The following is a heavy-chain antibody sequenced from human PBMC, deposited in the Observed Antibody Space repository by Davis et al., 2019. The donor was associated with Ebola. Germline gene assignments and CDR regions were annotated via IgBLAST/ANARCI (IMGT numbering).Heavy chain of an antibody. CDR2: ISGSGDRT. CDR1: GFTFSTYA. Sequence: GESLKISCAASGFTFSTYAMSWVRQAPGKGLEWVSSISGSGDRTYYADSVRGRFSISRDDSKNTLYLQMNSLRVEDTAVYFCARDGPNYDIDYWGQGTLVTVSA. D-gene: IGHD3-22*01. J-gene: IGHJ4*02. CDR3: ARDGPNYDIDY. V-gene: IGHV3-23*01.